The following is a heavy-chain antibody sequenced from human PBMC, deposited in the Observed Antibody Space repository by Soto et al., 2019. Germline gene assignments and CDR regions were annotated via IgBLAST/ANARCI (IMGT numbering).Heavy chain of an antibody. CDR3: AREENHYDYIWGSYRIHPDNGY. Sequence: GGSLRLSCAASGFTFSSYWMSWVRQAPGKGLEWVANIKQDGSEKYYVDSVKGRFTISRDNAKNSLYLQMNSLRAEDTAVYYCAREENHYDYIWGSYRIHPDNGYWGQGTLVTVSS. D-gene: IGHD3-16*02. CDR2: IKQDGSEK. J-gene: IGHJ4*02. CDR1: GFTFSSYW. V-gene: IGHV3-7*01.